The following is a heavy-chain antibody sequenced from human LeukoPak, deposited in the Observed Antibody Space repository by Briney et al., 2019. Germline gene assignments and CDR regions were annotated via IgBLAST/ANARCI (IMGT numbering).Heavy chain of an antibody. CDR2: IKPDGSAE. V-gene: IGHV3-7*01. J-gene: IGHJ4*02. CDR1: GLTFSAHW. Sequence: GGSLRLSCAVSGLTFSAHWMSWVRHVPGRGLDWVANIKPDGSAEYYAASVKGRFTVSRDNAKNSLYLQMNSLRVEDTAVYYCARANNSSWHNWGQGTLVTVSS. D-gene: IGHD6-13*01. CDR3: ARANNSSWHN.